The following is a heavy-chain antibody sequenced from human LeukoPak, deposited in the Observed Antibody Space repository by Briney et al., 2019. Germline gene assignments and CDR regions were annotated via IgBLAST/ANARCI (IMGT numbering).Heavy chain of an antibody. J-gene: IGHJ4*02. CDR2: ISGSGDTT. Sequence: PGGSLRLSCTASGFTFSDYWMTWVRQAPGKGLAWVSTISGSGDTTYYADSVKGRFTISRDNSKNTLYLQMNSLRAEDTAIYYCAKESPHFDYWGQGTLVTVSS. CDR1: GFTFSDYW. V-gene: IGHV3-23*01. CDR3: AKESPHFDY.